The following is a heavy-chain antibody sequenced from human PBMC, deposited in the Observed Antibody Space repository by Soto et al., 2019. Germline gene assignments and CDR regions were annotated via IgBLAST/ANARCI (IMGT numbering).Heavy chain of an antibody. CDR3: ASVPEGEKVDY. CDR1: GGSISSGDYN. Sequence: QVLLQESGPGLVKPSQTLSLTCTVSGGSISSGDYNWRWIRQSPGKGMEWIGHIYDSGSTYNNPSLQSRVTISVDTSKNHFSLNLSSVTAADTAVYYCASVPEGEKVDYWCQGTLVTVSS. V-gene: IGHV4-30-4*01. D-gene: IGHD3-16*01. J-gene: IGHJ4*02. CDR2: IYDSGST.